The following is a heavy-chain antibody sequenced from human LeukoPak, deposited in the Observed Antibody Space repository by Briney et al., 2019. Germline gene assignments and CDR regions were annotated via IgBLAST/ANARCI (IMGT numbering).Heavy chain of an antibody. CDR3: ARDVGGSYTLTGEDAFDI. J-gene: IGHJ3*02. CDR2: IYYSGST. V-gene: IGHV4-59*01. CDR1: GGSISSYY. D-gene: IGHD1-26*01. Sequence: SETLSLTCTVSGGSISSYYWSWIRQPPGKGLEWIGYIYYSGSTNYNPSLKSRVTISVDTSKNQFSLKLSSVTAADTAVYYCARDVGGSYTLTGEDAFDIWGQGTMVTVSS.